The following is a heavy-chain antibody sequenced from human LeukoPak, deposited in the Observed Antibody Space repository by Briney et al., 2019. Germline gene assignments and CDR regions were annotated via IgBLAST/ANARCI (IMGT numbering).Heavy chain of an antibody. V-gene: IGHV3-30*02. CDR2: VRYDGSNK. D-gene: IGHD3-3*01. J-gene: IGHJ4*02. Sequence: GGSLRLSCAASGFTFSSYGMHWVRQAPGKGLEWVAFVRYDGSNKYYADSVKGRFTISRDNSKNTLYLQMNSLRAEDTAVYYCAKGPRRGVLRFLEWLNYWGQGTLVTVSS. CDR1: GFTFSSYG. CDR3: AKGPRRGVLRFLEWLNY.